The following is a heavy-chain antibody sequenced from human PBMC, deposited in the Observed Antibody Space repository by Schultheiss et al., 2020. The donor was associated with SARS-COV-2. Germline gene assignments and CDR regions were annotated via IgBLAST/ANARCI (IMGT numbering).Heavy chain of an antibody. CDR2: IYPGDSDT. J-gene: IGHJ6*02. CDR1: GYSFTSYW. D-gene: IGHD4-17*01. Sequence: GGSLRLSCKGSGYSFTSYWIGWVRQMPGKGLEWMGIIYPGDSDTRYSPSFQGQVTISADKSISTAYLQWSSLKASDTAMYYCARLRGARGYGSYYGMDVWGQGTTVTVAS. CDR3: ARLRGARGYGSYYGMDV. V-gene: IGHV5-51*01.